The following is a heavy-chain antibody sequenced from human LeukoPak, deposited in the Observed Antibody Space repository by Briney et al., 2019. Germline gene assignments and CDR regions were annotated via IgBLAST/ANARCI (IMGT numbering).Heavy chain of an antibody. CDR1: GYTFTSYA. V-gene: IGHV1-3*03. CDR2: INAGNGNT. J-gene: IGHJ4*02. D-gene: IGHD1-26*01. Sequence: GASVKVSCKASGYTFTSYATHWVRQAPGQRLEWMGWINAGNGNTKYSQEFQGRVTITRDTSASTAYMELSSLRSEDMAVYYCAREGNIVGASPFDYWGQGTLVTVSS. CDR3: AREGNIVGASPFDY.